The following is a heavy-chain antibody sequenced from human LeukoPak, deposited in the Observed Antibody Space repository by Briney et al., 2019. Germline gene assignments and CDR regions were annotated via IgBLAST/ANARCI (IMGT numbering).Heavy chain of an antibody. V-gene: IGHV1-58*02. Sequence: GTSVKVSCKASGFTFTSSAMQWVRQARGQRLEWIGWIVVGSGNTNYVQKFQERVTITRDMSTSTAYMELSSLRSEDTAVYYCAAVDILTGYLYGMDVWGQGTTVTVSS. CDR2: IVVGSGNT. CDR1: GFTFTSSA. CDR3: AAVDILTGYLYGMDV. J-gene: IGHJ6*02. D-gene: IGHD3-9*01.